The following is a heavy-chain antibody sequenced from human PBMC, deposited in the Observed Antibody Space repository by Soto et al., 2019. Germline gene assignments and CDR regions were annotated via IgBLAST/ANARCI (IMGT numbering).Heavy chain of an antibody. D-gene: IGHD3-10*01. J-gene: IGHJ6*02. Sequence: SETLCLTCAVSGCSISSGYYWGWIRQPPGKGLEWIGSIYHSGSTYYNPSLKSRVTISVDTSKNQFSLKLSSVTAADTAVYYCAGERITMVRGELYYYYGMDVWGQGTTVTVSS. CDR1: GCSISSGYY. CDR3: AGERITMVRGELYYYYGMDV. CDR2: IYHSGST. V-gene: IGHV4-38-2*02.